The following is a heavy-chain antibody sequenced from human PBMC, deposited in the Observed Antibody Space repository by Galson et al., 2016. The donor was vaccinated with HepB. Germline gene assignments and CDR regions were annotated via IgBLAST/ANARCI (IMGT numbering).Heavy chain of an antibody. V-gene: IGHV3-23*01. CDR2: ISGRGGST. J-gene: IGHJ6*02. CDR3: AKEGDYSYDYYSMDV. CDR1: EFTFSSYA. Sequence: SLRLSCAASEFTFSSYAVSWVRQAPGKGLEWVSAISGRGGSTYYADSVKGRFTISRDHSKNTVYQQMNSLRAGDTAVYYCAKEGDYSYDYYSMDVWGQGTTVTVSS. D-gene: IGHD4-17*01.